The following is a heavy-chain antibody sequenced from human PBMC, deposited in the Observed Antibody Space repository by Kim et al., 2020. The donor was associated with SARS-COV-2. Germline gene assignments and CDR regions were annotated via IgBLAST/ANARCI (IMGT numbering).Heavy chain of an antibody. CDR3: ARDRGRITIFGVVILGLDY. J-gene: IGHJ4*02. D-gene: IGHD3-3*01. Sequence: GRFTISRDNSKNTLYLQMNSLRAEDTAVYYCARDRGRITIFGVVILGLDYWGQGTLVTVSS. V-gene: IGHV3-30*07.